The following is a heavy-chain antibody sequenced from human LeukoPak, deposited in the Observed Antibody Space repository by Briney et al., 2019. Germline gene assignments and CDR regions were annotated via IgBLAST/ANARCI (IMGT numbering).Heavy chain of an antibody. CDR1: GFPFSDHE. CDR2: ISSSGSDK. V-gene: IGHV3-48*03. Sequence: PGGSLRLSCAAPGFPFSDHEVNWVRQAPGKGLEWVSYISSSGSDKYYPDSVKGRFTISRDNAKNSLYLQMNSLRAEDTAVYYCARRTSGAFAIWGQGTKVTVSS. J-gene: IGHJ3*02. CDR3: ARRTSGAFAI.